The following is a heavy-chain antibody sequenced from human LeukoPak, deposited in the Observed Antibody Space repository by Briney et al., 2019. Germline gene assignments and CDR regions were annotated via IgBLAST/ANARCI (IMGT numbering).Heavy chain of an antibody. J-gene: IGHJ4*02. CDR1: GGSISSGDYY. CDR2: IYYSGST. Sequence: SETLSLTCTVSGGSISSGDYYWSWIRQPPGKGLEWIGYIYYSGSTYYNPSLKSRVTISLDTSKNQFSLKLSSVTAADTAVYYCARGGDNGYDYGNFDYWGQGTLVTVSS. V-gene: IGHV4-31*03. CDR3: ARGGDNGYDYGNFDY. D-gene: IGHD5-12*01.